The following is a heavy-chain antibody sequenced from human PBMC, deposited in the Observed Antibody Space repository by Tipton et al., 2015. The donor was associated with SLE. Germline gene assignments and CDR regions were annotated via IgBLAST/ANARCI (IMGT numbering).Heavy chain of an antibody. Sequence: SLRLSCAASGFTFSTFSLSWVRQAPGKGLEWVSTIGTSDNTYYADFVKGRFTISRDDSKNTLSLQLNTLRADDTAIYYCAKDRYCGGGTCFASYFDLWGQGTPVTVSS. CDR1: GFTFSTFS. CDR3: AKDRYCGGGTCFASYFDL. CDR2: IGTSDNT. V-gene: IGHV3-23*01. J-gene: IGHJ4*02. D-gene: IGHD2-21*01.